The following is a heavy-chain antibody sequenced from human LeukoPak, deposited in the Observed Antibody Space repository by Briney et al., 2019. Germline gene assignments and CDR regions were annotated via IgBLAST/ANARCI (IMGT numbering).Heavy chain of an antibody. V-gene: IGHV4-34*01. CDR2: INHSGST. CDR3: ARGRSGWFDP. CDR1: GGSFSGYY. Sequence: SETLSLTCAVYGGSFSGYYWSWIRQPPGEGLEWIGEINHSGSTNYNPSLKSRVTISVDTSKNQFSLRLSSVTAADTAVYYCARGRSGWFDPWGQGTLVTVSS. J-gene: IGHJ5*02.